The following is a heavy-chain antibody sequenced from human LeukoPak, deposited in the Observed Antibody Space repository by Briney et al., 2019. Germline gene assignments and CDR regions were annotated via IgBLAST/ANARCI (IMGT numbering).Heavy chain of an antibody. CDR3: ARVSAAGFDY. D-gene: IGHD6-13*01. J-gene: IGHJ4*02. Sequence: GGSLRLSCAASGFTFSSYSMNWVRQAPGKGLEWVSYISSSSSTIYYADSVKGRFTISRDNAKNSQYLQMNSLRAEDTAVYYCARVSAAGFDYWGQGTLVTVSS. V-gene: IGHV3-48*01. CDR1: GFTFSSYS. CDR2: ISSSSSTI.